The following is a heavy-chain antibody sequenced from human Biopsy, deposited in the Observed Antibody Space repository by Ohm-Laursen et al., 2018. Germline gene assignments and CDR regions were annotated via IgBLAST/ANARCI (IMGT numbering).Heavy chain of an antibody. V-gene: IGHV4-34*01. D-gene: IGHD6-13*01. Sequence: SETLSLTCAVFGGSFNGYFWSWIPQPPGKGLEWIGDITQSGSTNYSPSLKSRVTISVDTAKKQFPLILRSVTAADTAVYYCARVPLPGIGAAYQGRFLYGMDVWGQGTTVSVS. CDR1: GGSFNGYF. CDR2: ITQSGST. J-gene: IGHJ6*02. CDR3: ARVPLPGIGAAYQGRFLYGMDV.